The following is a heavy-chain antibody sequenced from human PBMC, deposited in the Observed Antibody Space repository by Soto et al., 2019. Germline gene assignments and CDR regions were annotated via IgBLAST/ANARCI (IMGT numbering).Heavy chain of an antibody. Sequence: PGESLKLSCKGSGYSFTSYWIGWVRQMPGKGLEWMGIIYPGDSDTRYSPSFQGQVTISADKSISTAYLQWSSLKASDTAMYYCARRRYSYGYDYYYGMDVWGQGTTVTVSS. CDR1: GYSFTSYW. D-gene: IGHD5-18*01. CDR2: IYPGDSDT. CDR3: ARRRYSYGYDYYYGMDV. J-gene: IGHJ6*02. V-gene: IGHV5-51*01.